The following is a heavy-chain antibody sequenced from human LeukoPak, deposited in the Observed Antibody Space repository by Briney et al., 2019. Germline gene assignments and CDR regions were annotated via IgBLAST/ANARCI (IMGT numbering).Heavy chain of an antibody. CDR1: GFTFSSYS. CDR2: ISSSSYI. Sequence: GGSLRLSCAASGFTFSSYSMNWVRQAPGKGLEWVSSISSSSYIYYADSVKGRFTISRDNAKNSLYLQMNSLRAEDTALYYCAKRGGTLYSGYDRGSFHYWGQGTLVTVSS. V-gene: IGHV3-21*04. D-gene: IGHD5-12*01. J-gene: IGHJ4*02. CDR3: AKRGGTLYSGYDRGSFHY.